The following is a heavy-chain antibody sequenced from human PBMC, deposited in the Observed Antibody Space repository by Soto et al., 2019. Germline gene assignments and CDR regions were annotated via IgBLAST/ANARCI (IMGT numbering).Heavy chain of an antibody. Sequence: EEQLVESGGGLVQPGGSLRLSCAASGFTFSDYYMSWVRQAPGKGLEWVANINQDGSAKSYVDSVRGRFTISRDNGKNSLSLLMESLRADDTAVYYCARWNGGFDPWGQGTLVTVSS. CDR1: GFTFSDYY. CDR2: INQDGSAK. CDR3: ARWNGGFDP. V-gene: IGHV3-7*05. D-gene: IGHD1-1*01. J-gene: IGHJ5*02.